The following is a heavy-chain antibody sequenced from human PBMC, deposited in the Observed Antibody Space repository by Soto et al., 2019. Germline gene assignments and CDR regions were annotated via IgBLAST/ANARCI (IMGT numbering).Heavy chain of an antibody. D-gene: IGHD3-22*01. CDR1: GGSISSYY. J-gene: IGHJ4*02. CDR3: ARETYDSSGYYYKYLDY. V-gene: IGHV4-59*01. Sequence: SETLSLTCTVSGGSISSYYWSWIRQPPGKGLEWIGYIYYSGSTNYNPSLKSRVTISVDTSKNQFSLKLSSVTAADTAVYYCARETYDSSGYYYKYLDYWGQGTLVTVSS. CDR2: IYYSGST.